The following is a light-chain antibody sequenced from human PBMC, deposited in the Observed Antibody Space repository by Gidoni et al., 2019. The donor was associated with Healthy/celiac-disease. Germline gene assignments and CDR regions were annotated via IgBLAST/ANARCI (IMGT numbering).Light chain of an antibody. V-gene: IGLV3-1*01. CDR2: QDS. J-gene: IGLJ3*02. Sequence: SSELTQPPSVSVSPGQTASITCSGDKLGDKYACWYQQKPGQSPVLVIYQDSKRPSGIPERFSGSNSGNTAPLTISGTQAMDEADYYCQAWDSSIAVFGGGTKLTVL. CDR1: KLGDKY. CDR3: QAWDSSIAV.